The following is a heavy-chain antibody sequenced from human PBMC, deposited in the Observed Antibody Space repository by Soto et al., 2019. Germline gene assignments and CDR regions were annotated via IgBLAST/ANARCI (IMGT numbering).Heavy chain of an antibody. V-gene: IGHV4-59*08. Sequence: SETLSLTCGVSGGSISSYYWSWIRQPPGKGLEWIGYIYYSGSTNYNPSLNSRVTISVDTSKNQFSLKLSSVTAADTAVYYCARRYGYSFDYWGQGTLVTVSS. CDR1: GGSISSYY. D-gene: IGHD1-1*01. CDR2: IYYSGST. CDR3: ARRYGYSFDY. J-gene: IGHJ4*02.